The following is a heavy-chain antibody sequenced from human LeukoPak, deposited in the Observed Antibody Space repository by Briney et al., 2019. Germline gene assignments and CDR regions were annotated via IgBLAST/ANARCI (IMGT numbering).Heavy chain of an antibody. CDR2: ITASSTSM. V-gene: IGHV3-21*01. D-gene: IGHD5-12*01. Sequence: GGSLRLSCAASGFTFTTYSMNWVRQAPGKGLEWVSSITASSTSMYYADSVKGRFTISRDNSKNTLYLQMNSLRAEDTAVYYCARDSGYSGYDYPYYFDYWGQGTLVTVSS. J-gene: IGHJ4*02. CDR3: ARDSGYSGYDYPYYFDY. CDR1: GFTFTTYS.